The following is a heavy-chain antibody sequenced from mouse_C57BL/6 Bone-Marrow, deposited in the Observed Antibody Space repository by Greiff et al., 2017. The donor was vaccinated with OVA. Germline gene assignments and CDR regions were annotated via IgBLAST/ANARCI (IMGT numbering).Heavy chain of an antibody. J-gene: IGHJ4*01. V-gene: IGHV1-66*01. CDR3: AREGYYGSSYAMDY. CDR1: GYSFTSYY. D-gene: IGHD1-1*01. CDR2: IYPGSGNT. Sequence: VQLQQSGPELVKPGASVKISCKASGYSFTSYYIHWVKQRPGQGLEWIGWIYPGSGNTKYNEKFKGKATLTADTSSSTAYMQLSSLTSEDSAVYYCAREGYYGSSYAMDYWGQGTSVTVSS.